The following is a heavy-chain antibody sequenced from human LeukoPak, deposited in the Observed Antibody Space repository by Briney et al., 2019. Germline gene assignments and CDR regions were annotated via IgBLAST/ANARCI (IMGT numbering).Heavy chain of an antibody. D-gene: IGHD5-18*01. CDR2: IKQDGSEK. V-gene: IGHV3-7*03. CDR3: ARDLPFYSYDSYFDY. CDR1: GFTFTGYW. Sequence: PGGSLRLSCAASGFTFTGYWMSWVRQAPGKGLEWVANIKQDGSEKYYVDSVKGRFIISRDNAKNSLYLQMNSLRAEDTAVYYCARDLPFYSYDSYFDYWGQGTLVTVSS. J-gene: IGHJ4*02.